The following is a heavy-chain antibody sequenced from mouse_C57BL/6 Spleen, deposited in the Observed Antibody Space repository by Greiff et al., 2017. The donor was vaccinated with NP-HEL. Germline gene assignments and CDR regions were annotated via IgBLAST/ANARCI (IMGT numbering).Heavy chain of an antibody. CDR2: IDPNSGGT. CDR3: ARSGGTVVATDYAMDY. V-gene: IGHV1-72*01. CDR1: GYTFTSYW. J-gene: IGHJ4*01. Sequence: QVQLQQPGAELVKPGASVKLSCKASGYTFTSYWMHWVKQRPGRGLEWIGRIDPNSGGTKYNEKFKSKATLTVDKPSRTAYMQLSSLTSEDSAVYYCARSGGTVVATDYAMDYWGQGTSVTVSS. D-gene: IGHD1-1*01.